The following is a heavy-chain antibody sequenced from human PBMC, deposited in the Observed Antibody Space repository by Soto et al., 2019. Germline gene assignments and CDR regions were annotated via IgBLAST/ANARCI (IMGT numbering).Heavy chain of an antibody. J-gene: IGHJ4*02. V-gene: IGHV3-7*01. D-gene: IGHD2-15*01. Sequence: GGSLRLSCAASGFPFETSWMTWVRQAPGKGLEWVANIKQDGSEKYYVDSVKGRFTISRDNAKNSLYLQMNSLRVEDTAVYFCVRERISSWGQGTLVTVSS. CDR2: IKQDGSEK. CDR3: VRERISS. CDR1: GFPFETSW.